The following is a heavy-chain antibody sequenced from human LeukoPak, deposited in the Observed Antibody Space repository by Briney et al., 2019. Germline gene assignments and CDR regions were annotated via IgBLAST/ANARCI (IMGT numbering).Heavy chain of an antibody. CDR1: GGTFSSYA. Sequence: PVKVSCKASGGTFSSYAISWVRQAPGQGLEWMGGIIPIFGTANYAQKFQGRVTITADESTSTAYMELSSLRSEDTAVYYCARADYGSGSYGFYYYYMDVWGKGTTVTISS. V-gene: IGHV1-69*13. D-gene: IGHD3-16*01. J-gene: IGHJ6*03. CDR3: ARADYGSGSYGFYYYYMDV. CDR2: IIPIFGTA.